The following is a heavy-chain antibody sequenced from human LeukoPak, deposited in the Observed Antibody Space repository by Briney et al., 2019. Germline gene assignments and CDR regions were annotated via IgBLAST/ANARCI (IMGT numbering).Heavy chain of an antibody. CDR2: TRNKLNSYTT. CDR1: GFTSSDHY. J-gene: IGHJ4*02. Sequence: PGGSLRHSCAASGFTSSDHYMDWVRQAPGKGLEWVGRTRNKLNSYTTKYAASVEGRFTISRDASKNLLYLQLNSLKTEDTAVYYCARAGYCGAATCYSDYYDCWGQGTLVTVSS. CDR3: ARAGYCGAATCYSDYYDC. D-gene: IGHD2-15*01. V-gene: IGHV3-72*01.